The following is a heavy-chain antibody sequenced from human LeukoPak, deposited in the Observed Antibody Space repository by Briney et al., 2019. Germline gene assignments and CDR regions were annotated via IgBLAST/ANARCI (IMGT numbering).Heavy chain of an antibody. CDR2: ISGSGGST. D-gene: IGHD6-13*01. Sequence: GGSLRLSCAASGFTFSSYAMSWVRQAPGKGLEWVSAISGSGGSTYYADSVKGRFTISRDNSKNTLYLQMNSLRAEDTAVYYCANGIGDSSSWSIWGNAFDIWGQGTMVTVSS. V-gene: IGHV3-23*01. CDR1: GFTFSSYA. J-gene: IGHJ3*02. CDR3: ANGIGDSSSWSIWGNAFDI.